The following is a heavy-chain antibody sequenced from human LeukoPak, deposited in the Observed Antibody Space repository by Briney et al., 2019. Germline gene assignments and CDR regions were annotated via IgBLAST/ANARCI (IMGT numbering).Heavy chain of an antibody. CDR3: AKDRQPLMVRGASIFDY. CDR1: GFTFSSYG. V-gene: IGHV3-30*02. Sequence: GGSLRLSCAASGFTFSSYGMHWVRQAPGKGLEWVAFIRYDGSNKYYADSVKGRFTISRDNSKNTLYLQMNSLRAEDTAVYYCAKDRQPLMVRGASIFDYWGRGTLVTVSS. J-gene: IGHJ4*02. D-gene: IGHD3-10*01. CDR2: IRYDGSNK.